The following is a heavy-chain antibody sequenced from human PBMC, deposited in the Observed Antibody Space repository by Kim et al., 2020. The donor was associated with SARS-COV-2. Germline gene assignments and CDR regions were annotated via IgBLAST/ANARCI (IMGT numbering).Heavy chain of an antibody. CDR3: ARGYSSGWSPSFDY. D-gene: IGHD6-19*01. V-gene: IGHV3-21*01. J-gene: IGHJ4*02. Sequence: ADSVKGRFTISRDNAKNSRYLQMNSLRAEDTAVYYCARGYSSGWSPSFDYWGQGTLVTVSS.